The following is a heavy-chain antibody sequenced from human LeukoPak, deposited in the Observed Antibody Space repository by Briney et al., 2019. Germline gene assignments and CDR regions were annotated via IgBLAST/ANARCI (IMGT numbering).Heavy chain of an antibody. J-gene: IGHJ4*02. Sequence: GGSLRLSCAASGFMFSNYWMTWVRQAPGKGLEWVADINKDATEIWYVDSVKGRFTIPRDNAKNSVYLQMNSLRVEDTAVYYCTRWRGAQSEFEYWGQGTLVTVSP. D-gene: IGHD3-3*01. CDR1: GFMFSNYW. CDR2: INKDATEI. CDR3: TRWRGAQSEFEY. V-gene: IGHV3-7*01.